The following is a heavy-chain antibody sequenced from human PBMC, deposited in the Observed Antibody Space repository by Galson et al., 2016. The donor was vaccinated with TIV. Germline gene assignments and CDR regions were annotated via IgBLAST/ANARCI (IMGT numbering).Heavy chain of an antibody. J-gene: IGHJ6*02. CDR3: TKVPSSGFSYYYGLDV. Sequence: SLRLSCAASGFTFSSYALTWARQAPGKGLEWVSAISGGGGSSYYGDSVKGRFTISRDNSEKMLYLQMNSLRAEDTTVYYCTKVPSSGFSYYYGLDVWGQGTTVTVSS. CDR1: GFTFSSYA. V-gene: IGHV3-23*01. D-gene: IGHD3-22*01. CDR2: ISGGGGSS.